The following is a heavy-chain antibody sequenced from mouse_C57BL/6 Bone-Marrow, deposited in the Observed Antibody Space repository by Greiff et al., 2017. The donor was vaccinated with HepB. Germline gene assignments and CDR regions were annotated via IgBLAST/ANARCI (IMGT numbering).Heavy chain of an antibody. J-gene: IGHJ2*01. CDR1: GFTFSDYY. CDR2: ISNGGGST. D-gene: IGHD3-2*02. V-gene: IGHV5-12*01. CDR3: ARQGGSSGYDYFDY. Sequence: EVHLVESGGGLVQPGGSLKLSCAASGFTFSDYYMYWVRQTPEKRLEWVAYISNGGGSTYYPDTVKGRFTISRDNAKNTLYLQMSRLKSEDTAMYYCARQGGSSGYDYFDYWGQGTTLTVSS.